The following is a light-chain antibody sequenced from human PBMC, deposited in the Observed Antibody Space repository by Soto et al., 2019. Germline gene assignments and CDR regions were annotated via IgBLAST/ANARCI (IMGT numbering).Light chain of an antibody. Sequence: QSALTQPASVSGSPGQSITISCTGTSSDVGSYNYVSWYQQHPGKAPKLMIFEVSDRPSGVSNRFSGSKSGNTASLTISGLQAEDEADYYCSSYATSRDVVFGGGTKLTGL. V-gene: IGLV2-14*03. CDR1: SSDVGSYNY. CDR2: EVS. CDR3: SSYATSRDVV. J-gene: IGLJ2*01.